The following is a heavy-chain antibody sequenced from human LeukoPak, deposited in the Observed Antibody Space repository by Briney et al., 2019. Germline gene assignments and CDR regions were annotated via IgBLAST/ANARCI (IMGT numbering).Heavy chain of an antibody. Sequence: GGSLRLSCEALGFTFSDYAMNWVRQAPGRGLEWLSYISSRIGPVMYYADSVKGRFTISRDNAKNSLYLQMNSLTDGDTAVYYCARQPELVTYFDYWGQGALVTASS. J-gene: IGHJ4*02. D-gene: IGHD2-21*02. CDR3: ARQPELVTYFDY. V-gene: IGHV3-48*02. CDR2: ISSRIGPVM. CDR1: GFTFSDYA.